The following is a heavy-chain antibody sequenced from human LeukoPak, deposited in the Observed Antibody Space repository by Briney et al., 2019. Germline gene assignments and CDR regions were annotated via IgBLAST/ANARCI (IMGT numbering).Heavy chain of an antibody. V-gene: IGHV4-4*07. CDR3: ARSFDTNAFDI. Sequence: SETLSLTCTVSGDTISIYYWSWIRQPAGRGLEWIRRIYSSGNTNYNPSLKSRVTMSVDTSNNQFSLNLRSVTTADTAVHYCARSFDTNAFDIWGHGTMVTVSS. J-gene: IGHJ3*02. CDR2: IYSSGNT. D-gene: IGHD2/OR15-2a*01. CDR1: GDTISIYY.